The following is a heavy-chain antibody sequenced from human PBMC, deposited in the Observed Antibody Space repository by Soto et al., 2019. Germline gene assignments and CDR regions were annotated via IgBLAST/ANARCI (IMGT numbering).Heavy chain of an antibody. Sequence: QVQLVQSGAEVKKPGASVKVSCKASGYTFTSYGISWVRQAPGQGLEWMGWISAYNGNTNYAQKLQRRITMTTVTSSSTAYMELRSLRTDDTAVYYCARAYSNYVRPANFDYWGQGTLVTVSS. CDR3: ARAYSNYVRPANFDY. CDR1: GYTFTSYG. CDR2: ISAYNGNT. J-gene: IGHJ4*02. V-gene: IGHV1-18*01. D-gene: IGHD4-4*01.